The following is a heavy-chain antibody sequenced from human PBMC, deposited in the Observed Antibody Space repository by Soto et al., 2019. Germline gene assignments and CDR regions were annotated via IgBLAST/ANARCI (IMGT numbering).Heavy chain of an antibody. CDR3: AGRVGATNYGMDA. CDR2: IYGSGST. J-gene: IGHJ6*02. CDR1: EFIVSSNY. Sequence: GGSLRLSXSASEFIVSSNYMNWVRQAPGKGLECVSTIYGSGSTYYADSVKGRFTISRDNSKNTLYLQMNSLRAEDTALYYCAGRVGATNYGMDAWGQGTTVTVSS. V-gene: IGHV3-53*01. D-gene: IGHD1-26*01.